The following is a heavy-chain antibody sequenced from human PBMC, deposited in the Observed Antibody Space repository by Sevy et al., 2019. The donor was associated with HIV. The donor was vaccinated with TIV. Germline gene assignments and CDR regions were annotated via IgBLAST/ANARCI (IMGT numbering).Heavy chain of an antibody. CDR2: IKGDGSEM. J-gene: IGHJ5*02. V-gene: IGHV3-7*03. D-gene: IGHD2-15*01. CDR3: ARDPGGRDWFDP. Sequence: GGSLRLSCAASGFTFSYYRMSWVRQAPGKGLEWVANIKGDGSEMYYVDSVKGRFTISRDNAKNSLFLEMNSLRAEDTAVYYCARDPGGRDWFDPWGQGTLVTVSS. CDR1: GFTFSYYR.